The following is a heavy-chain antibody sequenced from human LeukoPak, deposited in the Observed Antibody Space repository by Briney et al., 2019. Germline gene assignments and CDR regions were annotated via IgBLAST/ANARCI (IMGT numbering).Heavy chain of an antibody. V-gene: IGHV3-33*01. CDR3: ASSAGALIDC. Sequence: GGSLILSCAASGFTFSNYDMHWVRQAPGKGLEWVAVIWFDGSNKFYADSVKGRFTISRDNSKNTLYLQMNSLRAEDTAVYYCASSAGALIDCWGQGTLVIVSS. D-gene: IGHD6-19*01. CDR1: GFTFSNYD. J-gene: IGHJ4*02. CDR2: IWFDGSNK.